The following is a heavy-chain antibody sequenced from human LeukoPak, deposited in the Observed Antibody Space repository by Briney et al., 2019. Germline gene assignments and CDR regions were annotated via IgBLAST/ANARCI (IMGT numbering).Heavy chain of an antibody. CDR1: GFTFSSYA. J-gene: IGHJ4*02. Sequence: GGSLRLSCAASGFTFSSYAMSWVRQAPGKGLEWVSAISGSGGSTYYADSVKGRFPIPRDNSKNTLYLQMNSLRAEDTAVYYCAKSRDLWFGSFDYWGQGTLVTVSS. CDR3: AKSRDLWFGSFDY. D-gene: IGHD3-10*01. CDR2: ISGSGGST. V-gene: IGHV3-23*01.